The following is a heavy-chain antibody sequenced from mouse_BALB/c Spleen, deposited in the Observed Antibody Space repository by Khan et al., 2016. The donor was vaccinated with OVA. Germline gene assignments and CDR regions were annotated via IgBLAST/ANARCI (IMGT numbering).Heavy chain of an antibody. CDR3: ARRCLRWYFDY. CDR2: INPSIGYT. Sequence: QVQLQQSGAELAKPGASVKMSCKASGYTFVNYWILWVKQRPGQGLEWIGYINPSIGYTENNQNFKDKATLTADKYSSTAYLPLSSLKSEDSAVXYSARRCLRWYFDYWCQGTTLTVSS. V-gene: IGHV1-7*01. CDR1: GYTFVNYW. D-gene: IGHD1-1*01. J-gene: IGHJ2*01.